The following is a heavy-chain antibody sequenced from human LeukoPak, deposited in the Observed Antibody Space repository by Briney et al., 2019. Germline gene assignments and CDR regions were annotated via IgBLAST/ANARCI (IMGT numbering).Heavy chain of an antibody. CDR3: AATVEMATIPFDY. CDR1: GFTFTSSA. V-gene: IGHV1-58*02. D-gene: IGHD5-24*01. CDR2: IVVGSGNT. J-gene: IGHJ4*02. Sequence: SVKVSCKASGFTFTSSAMQWVRQARGQRLEWIGWIVVGSGNTNYAQKFQERVTITRDMSTSTACMELSSLRSEDTAVYYCAATVEMATIPFDYWGQGTLVTVSS.